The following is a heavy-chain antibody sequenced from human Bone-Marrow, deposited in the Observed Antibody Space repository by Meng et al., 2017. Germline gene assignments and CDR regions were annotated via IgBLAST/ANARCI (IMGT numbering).Heavy chain of an antibody. D-gene: IGHD6-19*01. V-gene: IGHV4-34*02. CDR3: AASSGWYRIDS. Sequence: QQRRWPPSLFLPSENRVLTCFVFGVSFCGFKLTWIGQPPGKELEWSCEFHHSGTINYNPSLMNRLTITVDSSKNQFSLMLISVSAADTAVYYCAASSGWYRIDSWCQGTLVTVFS. CDR1: GVSFCGFK. J-gene: IGHJ4*02. CDR2: FHHSGTI.